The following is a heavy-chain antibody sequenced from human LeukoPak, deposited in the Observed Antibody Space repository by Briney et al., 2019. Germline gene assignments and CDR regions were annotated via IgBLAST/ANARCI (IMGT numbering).Heavy chain of an antibody. CDR1: GYTFTSYG. J-gene: IGHJ4*02. V-gene: IGHV1-2*02. CDR2: INPNSGGT. D-gene: IGHD2-21*01. Sequence: ASVKVSCKASGYTFTSYGISWVRQAPGQGLEWMGWINPNSGGTNYAQKFQGRVTMTRDTSISTAYMELSRLRSDDTAVYYCAKREASFPFLFDYWGQGTLVTVSS. CDR3: AKREASFPFLFDY.